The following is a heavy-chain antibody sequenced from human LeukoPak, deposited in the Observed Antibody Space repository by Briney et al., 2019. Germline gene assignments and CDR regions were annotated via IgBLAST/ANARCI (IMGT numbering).Heavy chain of an antibody. Sequence: SETLSLTCTVSGGYISSSSYYWGWIRQPPGKGLEWIGSIYYSGSTNYNPSLKSRVTISVDTSKNQFSLKLSSVTAADTAVYYCARVGATHYYYYYMDVWGKGTTVTVSS. V-gene: IGHV4-39*07. CDR1: GGYISSSSYY. D-gene: IGHD1-26*01. CDR2: IYYSGST. CDR3: ARVGATHYYYYYMDV. J-gene: IGHJ6*03.